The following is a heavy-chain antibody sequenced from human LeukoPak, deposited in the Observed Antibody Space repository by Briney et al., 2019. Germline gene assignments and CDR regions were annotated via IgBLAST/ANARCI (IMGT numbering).Heavy chain of an antibody. CDR3: ARDFQGITTFGVAPPGGFDP. Sequence: SETLSLTCTVSGASISSNSWSWIRQPPGKGLEWIGYIYYGGNTNYTPSLQSRVTISVDTSKNQFSLQLKSVTAADTALYYCARDFQGITTFGVAPPGGFDPWGQGTLVIVSS. D-gene: IGHD3-3*01. CDR1: GASISSNS. J-gene: IGHJ5*02. V-gene: IGHV4-59*01. CDR2: IYYGGNT.